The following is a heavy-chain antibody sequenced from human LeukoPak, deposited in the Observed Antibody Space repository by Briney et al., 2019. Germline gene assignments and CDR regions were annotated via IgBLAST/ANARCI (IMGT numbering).Heavy chain of an antibody. CDR2: ISYSGNT. CDR1: GGSISSSIYY. D-gene: IGHD3-10*01. CDR3: ARQISDYYYYYIDV. J-gene: IGHJ6*03. Sequence: SETLSLTCTVSGGSISSSIYYWGWIRQPPGKGLEWIGTISYSGNTYYNSSLRSRVTMSVDTSKNQFSLKLRSVTAADTAVYYCARQISDYYYYYIDVWGKGTTVTVSS. V-gene: IGHV4-39*01.